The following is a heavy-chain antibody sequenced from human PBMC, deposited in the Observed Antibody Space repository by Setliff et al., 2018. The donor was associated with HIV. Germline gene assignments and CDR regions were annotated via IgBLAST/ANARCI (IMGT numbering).Heavy chain of an antibody. CDR2: IWYDGSNK. CDR1: GFTFSSYG. CDR3: ARGGSSWYPDDY. J-gene: IGHJ4*02. V-gene: IGHV3-33*01. D-gene: IGHD6-13*01. Sequence: GGSLRLSCAASGFTFSSYGMHWVRQAPGKGLEWVAVIWYDGSNKYYADSVKGRFTISRDNSKNTLYLQMNSLRAEDTAVYYCARGGSSWYPDDYWGQGTLVTVSS.